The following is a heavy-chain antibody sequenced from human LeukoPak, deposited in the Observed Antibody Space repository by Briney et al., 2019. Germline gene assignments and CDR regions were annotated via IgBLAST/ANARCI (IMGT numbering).Heavy chain of an antibody. CDR3: TKGGYYYDSSGYRGYFDY. CDR2: ISGSGGST. V-gene: IGHV3-23*01. Sequence: LGGSLRLSCAASGFTFSSYAMSWVRQAPGKGLEWVSAISGSGGSTYYADSVKGRFTISRDNSKNTLYLQMNSLRAEDTAVYYCTKGGYYYDSSGYRGYFDYWGQGTLVTVSS. CDR1: GFTFSSYA. J-gene: IGHJ4*02. D-gene: IGHD3-22*01.